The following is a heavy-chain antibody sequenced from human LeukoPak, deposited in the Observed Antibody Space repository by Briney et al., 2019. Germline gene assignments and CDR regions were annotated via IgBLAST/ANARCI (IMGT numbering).Heavy chain of an antibody. Sequence: PSETLSLTCTVSGGSISSYYWSWIRQPPGKGLEWIGYINYSGSTNYNPSLKSRVTISVDTSKNQFSLKLSSVTAADTAVYYCATLSWGYYYGMDVWGQGTTVTVSS. CDR3: ATLSWGYYYGMDV. J-gene: IGHJ6*02. CDR1: GGSISSYY. D-gene: IGHD6-13*01. V-gene: IGHV4-59*08. CDR2: INYSGST.